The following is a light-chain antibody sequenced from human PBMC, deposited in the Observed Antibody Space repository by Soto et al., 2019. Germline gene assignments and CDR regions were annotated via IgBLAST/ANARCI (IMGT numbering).Light chain of an antibody. Sequence: QSVLTQPPSASGTPGQRVTISCSGSSSNIGSNTVNWYQQFPGTAPRLLIYYSNQRPSGVPDRFSGSKSGTSASLAISGLQSEAEADYYCAAWDDTLNGWVFGGGTKRHVL. V-gene: IGLV1-44*01. CDR1: SSNIGSNT. J-gene: IGLJ3*02. CDR2: YSN. CDR3: AAWDDTLNGWV.